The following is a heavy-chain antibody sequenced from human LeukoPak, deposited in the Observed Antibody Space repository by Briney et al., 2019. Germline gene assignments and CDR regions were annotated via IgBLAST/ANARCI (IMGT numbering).Heavy chain of an antibody. CDR1: GFTFVGNA. CDR3: TTVGHIAAAG. D-gene: IGHD6-13*01. J-gene: IGHJ4*02. CDR2: ISGSGDT. Sequence: GGSLRLSCAASGFTFVGNAVTWVRQAPGKGLEWVSTISGSGDTYYADSVKGRFTISRDDSKSTLSLQMNSLKTEDTAVYYCTTVGHIAAAGWGQGTLVTVSS. V-gene: IGHV3-23*01.